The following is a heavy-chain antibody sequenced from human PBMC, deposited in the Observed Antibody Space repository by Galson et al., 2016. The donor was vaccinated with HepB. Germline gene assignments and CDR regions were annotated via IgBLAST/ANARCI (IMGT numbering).Heavy chain of an antibody. Sequence: SVKVSCKASGGPFSSYTISWVRQAPGQGLEWMGGIIPIIGTANYAQKFQGRVTITADDSTSTAYMELSSLRSEDTAVYYCARDGPYCSGDCPYDCWGQGTLVTVSS. CDR3: ARDGPYCSGDCPYDC. CDR1: GGPFSSYT. CDR2: IIPIIGTA. J-gene: IGHJ4*02. V-gene: IGHV1-69*13. D-gene: IGHD2-21*02.